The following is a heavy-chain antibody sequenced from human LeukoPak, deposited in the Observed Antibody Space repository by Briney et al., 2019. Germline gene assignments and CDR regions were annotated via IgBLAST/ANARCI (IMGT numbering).Heavy chain of an antibody. CDR2: IIPIFGTA. V-gene: IGHV1-69*13. CDR3: ASEPPPEYSSSHFDY. Sequence: SVKVSCKASGGTFSSYAISWVRQAPGQGLEWMGGIIPIFGTANYAQKFQGRVTITADESTSTAYMELSSLRSEDTAVYSCASEPPPEYSSSHFDYWGQGTLVTVSS. D-gene: IGHD6-6*01. J-gene: IGHJ4*02. CDR1: GGTFSSYA.